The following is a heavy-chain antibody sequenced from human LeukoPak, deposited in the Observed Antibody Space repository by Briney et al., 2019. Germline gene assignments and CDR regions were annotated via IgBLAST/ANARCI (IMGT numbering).Heavy chain of an antibody. CDR1: GFTFSSYA. V-gene: IGHV3-30-3*01. Sequence: PGGSLRLSCAASGFTFSSYAMHWVRQAPGKGLEWVAVISYDGSNKYYADSVKGRFTISRDNSKNTLYLQMNSLRAEDTAVYYCAREGALGYYFDYWGQGTLVTVSS. CDR2: ISYDGSNK. D-gene: IGHD6-25*01. CDR3: AREGALGYYFDY. J-gene: IGHJ4*02.